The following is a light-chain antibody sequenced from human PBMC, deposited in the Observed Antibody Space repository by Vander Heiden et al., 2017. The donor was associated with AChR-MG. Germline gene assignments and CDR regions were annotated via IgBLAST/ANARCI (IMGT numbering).Light chain of an antibody. Sequence: QAVLTQPSSLSASPGASASLTCTLRSGLNVGTYRIYWYQQKPGSPPQYLLRYKADLDKQQGSGVPSRFSGSKEASANAGMLLISGLQSEDEADYYCMIWHSSAWVFGGGTKLTVL. J-gene: IGLJ3*02. CDR3: MIWHSSAWV. CDR2: YKADLDK. V-gene: IGLV5-45*02. CDR1: SGLNVGTYR.